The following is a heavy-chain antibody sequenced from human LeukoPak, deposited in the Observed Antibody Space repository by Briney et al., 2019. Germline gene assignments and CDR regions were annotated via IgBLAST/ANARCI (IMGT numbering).Heavy chain of an antibody. CDR2: IYYSGST. V-gene: IGHV4-59*08. D-gene: IGHD4-23*01. CDR1: GGSISSYY. Sequence: PSETLSLTCTVSGGSISSYYWSWIRQPPGKGLEWIGYIYYSGSTNYNPSLKSRVTISVDTSKNQFSLKLSSVTAADTAVYYCARLSSAGGPWAQGTLVTVSS. CDR3: ARLSSAGGP. J-gene: IGHJ5*02.